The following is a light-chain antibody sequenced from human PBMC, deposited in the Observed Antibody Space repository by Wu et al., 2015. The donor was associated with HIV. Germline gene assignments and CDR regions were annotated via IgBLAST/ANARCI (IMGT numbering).Light chain of an antibody. J-gene: IGKJ5*01. CDR3: QQYKNWPPFT. CDR2: SAS. V-gene: IGKV3-15*01. Sequence: EIVMTQSPATLSVSPGERATLSCRASQSVSRNLAWYQQTPGQAPRLIIYSASTRATGIPARFSGSGSGTEFTLSISDMQPEDFAVYYCQQYKNWPPFTFGQGTRL. CDR1: QSVSRN.